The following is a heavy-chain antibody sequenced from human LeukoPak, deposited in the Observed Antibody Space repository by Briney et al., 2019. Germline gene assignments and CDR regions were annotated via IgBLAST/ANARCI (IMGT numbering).Heavy chain of an antibody. CDR1: GFSFSDYW. D-gene: IGHD2-15*01. J-gene: IGHJ4*02. V-gene: IGHV3-7*01. CDR2: IKHDGSDE. Sequence: GGSLRLSCAASGFSFSDYWMSWVRQAPGKGLEWVANIKHDGSDEFYVDSVKGRFTISRDNAKNSLYLQLNSLRAEDTAVYYCASDVGNSWGQGILVTVSS. CDR3: ASDVGNS.